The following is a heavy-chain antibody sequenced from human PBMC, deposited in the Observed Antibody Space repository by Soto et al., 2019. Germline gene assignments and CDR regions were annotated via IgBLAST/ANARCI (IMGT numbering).Heavy chain of an antibody. CDR1: GGSFSGYY. V-gene: IGHV4-34*01. J-gene: IGHJ4*02. CDR2: INHSGST. D-gene: IGHD3-9*01. Sequence: QVQLQQWGAGLLKPSETLSLTCAVYGGSFSGYYWSWIRQPPGKGLEWIGEINHSGSTNYNPSLKSRVTISVDTSKNQFSLKLSSVTAADTAVYYCARIPLTGYYDNFDYWGQGTLVTVSS. CDR3: ARIPLTGYYDNFDY.